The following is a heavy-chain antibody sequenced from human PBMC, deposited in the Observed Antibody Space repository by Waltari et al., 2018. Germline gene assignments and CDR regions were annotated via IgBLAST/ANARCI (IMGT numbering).Heavy chain of an antibody. CDR3: ARDTIFYGSGSYDP. Sequence: QLVESGGGLVKPGSSLRLSCSASGFTFRAYTRHWLRRAPGKGLEWVSVISSKSTYIYYADAVRGRFSISRDNAENSLFLQMNNVRGEDTAVYYCARDTIFYGSGSYDPWGQGTRVTVSS. D-gene: IGHD3-10*01. CDR1: GFTFRAYT. J-gene: IGHJ5*02. V-gene: IGHV3-21*01. CDR2: ISSKSTYI.